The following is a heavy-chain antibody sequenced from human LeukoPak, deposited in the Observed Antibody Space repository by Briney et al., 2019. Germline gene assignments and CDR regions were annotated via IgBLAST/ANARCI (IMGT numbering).Heavy chain of an antibody. D-gene: IGHD3-10*01. CDR2: INPSGGST. J-gene: IGHJ3*02. V-gene: IGHV1-46*01. CDR1: GYTLTSYY. CDR3: ARDLSYYGSGYAFDI. Sequence: ASVKVSCKASGYTLTSYYMHWVRQAPGQGLEWMGIINPSGGSTSYAQKFQGRVTMTRDMSTSTVYMELSSLRSEDTAVYYCARDLSYYGSGYAFDIWGQGTMVTVSS.